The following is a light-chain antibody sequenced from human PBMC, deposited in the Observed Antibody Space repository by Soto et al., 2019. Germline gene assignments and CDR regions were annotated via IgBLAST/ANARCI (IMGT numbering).Light chain of an antibody. V-gene: IGKV2-28*01. CDR2: LGS. CDR3: IQALETPFT. Sequence: DIVMTQSPLSLPVTPGEAASISCRSSQSLLHSNGHNFLDWYVQKPGQSPQLLIYLGSNRASGVPDRFSGSGSGTDFTLIISRVEAEDVGVYYCIQALETPFTFGPGTKVDIK. CDR1: QSLLHSNGHNF. J-gene: IGKJ3*01.